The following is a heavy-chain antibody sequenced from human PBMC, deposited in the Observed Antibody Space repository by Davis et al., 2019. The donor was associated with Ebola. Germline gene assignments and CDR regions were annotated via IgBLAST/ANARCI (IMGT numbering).Heavy chain of an antibody. CDR2: ISAYNGNT. CDR3: ARGYCSSTSCYRNYYYGMDV. D-gene: IGHD2-2*01. J-gene: IGHJ6*02. V-gene: IGHV1-18*01. Sequence: ASVKVSCKASGYTFTSYGISWVRQAPGQGLEWMGWISAYNGNTNYAQKLQGRVTMTTDTSTSTAYMELRSLRSDDTAVYYCARGYCSSTSCYRNYYYGMDVWGQGTTVTVSS. CDR1: GYTFTSYG.